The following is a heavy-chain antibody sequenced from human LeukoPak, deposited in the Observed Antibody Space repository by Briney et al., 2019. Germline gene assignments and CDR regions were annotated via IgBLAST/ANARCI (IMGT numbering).Heavy chain of an antibody. CDR3: VRERAGGGSSNYYYYGMDV. CDR1: GGTFSSYA. D-gene: IGHD3-16*01. Sequence: ASVKVSCKASGGTFSSYAISWVRQAPGQGLEWMGRIIPILGIANYAQKFQGRVTITADKSTSTAYMELSSLRSEDTAVYYCVRERAGGGSSNYYYYGMDVWGQGTTVTVSS. V-gene: IGHV1-69*04. CDR2: IIPILGIA. J-gene: IGHJ6*02.